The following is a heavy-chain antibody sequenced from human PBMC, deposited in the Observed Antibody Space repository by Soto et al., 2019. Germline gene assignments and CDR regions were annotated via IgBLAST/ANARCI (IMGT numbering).Heavy chain of an antibody. Sequence: ASVKFSCKASGYTFTNYGISWVRQAPVQGLEWMGWISAYNGNTNYAQKLQGRVTMTTDTSTSTAYMELRSLRSDDTAVYYCARDLGYYDSSGYFDYWGQGTLVTVSS. V-gene: IGHV1-18*01. CDR2: ISAYNGNT. CDR3: ARDLGYYDSSGYFDY. D-gene: IGHD3-22*01. CDR1: GYTFTNYG. J-gene: IGHJ4*02.